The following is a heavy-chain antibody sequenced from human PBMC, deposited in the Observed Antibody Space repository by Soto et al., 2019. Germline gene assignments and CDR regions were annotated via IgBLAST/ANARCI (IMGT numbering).Heavy chain of an antibody. V-gene: IGHV4-59*01. J-gene: IGHJ5*02. CDR1: CGSISSYY. Sequence: LTCTVSCGSISSYYCSWIRQPPGKGLEWIGYIYYSGSTNYNPSLKSRVTISVDTSKNQFSLKLSSVTAADTAVYYCARDRNDYQRGLEPWGQGTLVTVSS. CDR3: ARDRNDYQRGLEP. D-gene: IGHD4-17*01. CDR2: IYYSGST.